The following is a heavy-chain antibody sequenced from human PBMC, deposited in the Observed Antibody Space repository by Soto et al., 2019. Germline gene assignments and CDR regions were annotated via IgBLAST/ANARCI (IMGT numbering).Heavy chain of an antibody. Sequence: GGSLRLSWAASGFTFDDYAMHWVRQAPGKGREWVSGISWNSGSIGYADSVKGRFTISRDNAKNSLYLQMNSLRAEDTALYYCSKYRVPYYYDSSGLDYWGQGTLVTVSS. CDR1: GFTFDDYA. J-gene: IGHJ4*02. D-gene: IGHD3-22*01. CDR3: SKYRVPYYYDSSGLDY. CDR2: ISWNSGSI. V-gene: IGHV3-9*01.